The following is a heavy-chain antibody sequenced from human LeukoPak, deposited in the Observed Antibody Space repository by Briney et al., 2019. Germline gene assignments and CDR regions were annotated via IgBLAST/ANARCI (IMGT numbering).Heavy chain of an antibody. V-gene: IGHV4-34*01. Sequence: PSETLSLTCAVYGGSFSGYYWSWIRQPAGKGLEWVGEINHSGSTNYNPSLKSRGTISVDTSKNQFSLKPSSVTAADTAVYYCARDRGVIITSWFDPWGQGTLVTVSS. CDR1: GGSFSGYY. J-gene: IGHJ5*02. CDR3: ARDRGVIITSWFDP. CDR2: INHSGST. D-gene: IGHD3-10*01.